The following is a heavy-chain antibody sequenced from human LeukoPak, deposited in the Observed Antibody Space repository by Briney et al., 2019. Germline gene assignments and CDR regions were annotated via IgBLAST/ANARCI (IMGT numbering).Heavy chain of an antibody. J-gene: IGHJ6*03. D-gene: IGHD5-18*01. V-gene: IGHV1-18*01. Sequence: GASVKVSCKASGYTFTSYGISWVRQAPGQGLEWMGWISAYNGNTKYAQKLQGRVTMTTDTSTSTAYMELRSLRSDDTAVYYCARGPGYSYDLWGANYYYYYMDVWGKGTTVTVSS. CDR2: ISAYNGNT. CDR3: ARGPGYSYDLWGANYYYYYMDV. CDR1: GYTFTSYG.